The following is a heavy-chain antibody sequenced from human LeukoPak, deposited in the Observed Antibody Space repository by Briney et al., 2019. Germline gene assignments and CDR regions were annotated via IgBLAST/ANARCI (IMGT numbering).Heavy chain of an antibody. D-gene: IGHD2/OR15-2a*01. CDR2: ISSSSSYI. CDR1: GFTFSSYS. Sequence: GGSLRLSCAASGFTFSSYSMNWVRQAPGKGLEWVSSISSSSSYIYYADSVKGRFTISRDNAKNSLYLQMNSLRAEDTAVYYCARDLSSARVIADAFDISGQGTMVTVSS. CDR3: ARDLSSARVIADAFDI. J-gene: IGHJ3*02. V-gene: IGHV3-21*01.